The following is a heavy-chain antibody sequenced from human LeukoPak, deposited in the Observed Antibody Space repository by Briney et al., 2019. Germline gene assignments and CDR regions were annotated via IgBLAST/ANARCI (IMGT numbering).Heavy chain of an antibody. CDR3: ARHVVEGGFGESLSYSSYFYMDV. CDR2: ISDSGTA. CDR1: IESFSGYH. J-gene: IGHJ6*03. D-gene: IGHD3-10*01. V-gene: IGHV4-34*01. Sequence: SETLSLTCAVYIESFSGYHWNWIRKTPGKGLEWIGEISDSGTANINPSLRRRVSLSIDTSKNQFSLDMRSMTAADTGVYYCARHVVEGGFGESLSYSSYFYMDVWGKGTTVTISS.